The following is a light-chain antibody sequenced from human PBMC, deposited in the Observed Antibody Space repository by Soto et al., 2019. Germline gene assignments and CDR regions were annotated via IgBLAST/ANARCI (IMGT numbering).Light chain of an antibody. Sequence: DIQVTQSPSSLSASVGDRVTITCRASRDISTDLAWYQQKPGKAPQRVIYEASRLHSGVPSRFSGSGSGSEFTLTINSLQPEDFATYFCLQHHLYPRTFGQGTTVEVK. J-gene: IGKJ1*01. CDR3: LQHHLYPRT. V-gene: IGKV1-17*01. CDR2: EAS. CDR1: RDISTD.